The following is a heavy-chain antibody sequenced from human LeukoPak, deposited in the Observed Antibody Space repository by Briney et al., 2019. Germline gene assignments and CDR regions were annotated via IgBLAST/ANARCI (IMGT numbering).Heavy chain of an antibody. V-gene: IGHV3-23*01. CDR2: ISNNGGYT. J-gene: IGHJ6*02. CDR3: AKAPPDGYNTYYYYYGMDV. CDR1: GFTFSSSA. Sequence: QAGGSLRLSCAASGFTFSSSAMSWVRQAPGKGLEWVSAISNNGGYTYYADSVQGRFTISRDNSKSTLCLQMNSLRAEDTAVYYCAKAPPDGYNTYYYYYGMDVWGQGTTVTVSS. D-gene: IGHD5-24*01.